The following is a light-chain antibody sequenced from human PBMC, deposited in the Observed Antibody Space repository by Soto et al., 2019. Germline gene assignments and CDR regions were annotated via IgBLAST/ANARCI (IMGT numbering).Light chain of an antibody. CDR3: AARDDSLNGVV. CDR1: SSNIGSNS. Sequence: QSVLTQPPSASGTPGQRVTISCSGSSSNIGSNSVNWYQQLPGTAPKLLMYSSNQRPSGVPDRFSGSKSGTSASLAISGLQSEDEADYYCAARDDSLNGVVFGGGTQLTVL. J-gene: IGLJ2*01. CDR2: SSN. V-gene: IGLV1-44*01.